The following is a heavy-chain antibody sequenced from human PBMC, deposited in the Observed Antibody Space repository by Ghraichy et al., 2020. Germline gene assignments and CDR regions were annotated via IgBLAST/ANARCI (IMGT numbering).Heavy chain of an antibody. CDR1: GFSFHTYA. Sequence: GGSLRLSCAASGFSFHTYAMSWVRQAPGKGLEWVSAISGGGSTYNADSVKGRFTISRDNSKNTLYLQMSSLRAEDTAVYYCAKGLTDFWSGYYGPGYYYTMDLWGQGTTVTVSS. D-gene: IGHD3-3*01. J-gene: IGHJ6*02. CDR3: AKGLTDFWSGYYGPGYYYTMDL. V-gene: IGHV3-23*01. CDR2: ISGGGST.